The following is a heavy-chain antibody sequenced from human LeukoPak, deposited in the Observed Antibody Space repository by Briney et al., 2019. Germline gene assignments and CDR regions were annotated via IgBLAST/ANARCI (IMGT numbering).Heavy chain of an antibody. CDR1: GFTFSSYS. V-gene: IGHV3-21*01. J-gene: IGHJ4*02. Sequence: GGSLRLSCAASGFTFSSYSMNWVRQAPGKGLEWVSSISSSSSYIYYADSVKGRFTISRDNAKNSLYLRMNSLRAEDTAVYYWAKVPPSPFPFFTYGGRGTRSPSPQ. CDR2: ISSSSSYI. CDR3: AKVPPSPFPFFTY. D-gene: IGHD1-14*01.